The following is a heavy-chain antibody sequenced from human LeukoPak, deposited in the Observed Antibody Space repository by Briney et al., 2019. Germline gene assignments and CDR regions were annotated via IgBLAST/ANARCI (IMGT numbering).Heavy chain of an antibody. Sequence: PETLSLTCTVSGGSISSYYWSWIRQPPGKGLEWIGYIYYSGSTNYNPSLKSRVTISVDTSKNQFSLKLSSVTAADTAVYYCARRAMVRGVLYGMDVWGQGTTVTVSS. CDR2: IYYSGST. CDR1: GGSISSYY. J-gene: IGHJ6*02. D-gene: IGHD3-10*01. V-gene: IGHV4-59*08. CDR3: ARRAMVRGVLYGMDV.